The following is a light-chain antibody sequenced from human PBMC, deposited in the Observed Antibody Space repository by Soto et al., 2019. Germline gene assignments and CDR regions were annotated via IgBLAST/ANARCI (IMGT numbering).Light chain of an antibody. CDR1: SSDVGSYNL. CDR3: CSYARSSTRV. V-gene: IGLV2-23*01. J-gene: IGLJ1*01. Sequence: QSVLTQPASVSGSPGQSITISCTGTSSDVGSYNLVSWYQQHPGKAPKLMIYEGSKRPSGVSNRFSGSKSGNTASLTISGLQAEDEADYYCCSYARSSTRVFGTGTKLTVL. CDR2: EGS.